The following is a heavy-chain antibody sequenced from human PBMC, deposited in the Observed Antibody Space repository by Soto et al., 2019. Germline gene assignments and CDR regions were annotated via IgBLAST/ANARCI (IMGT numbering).Heavy chain of an antibody. J-gene: IGHJ4*02. CDR1: GGSISSYY. D-gene: IGHD2-2*01. Sequence: SETLSLTCTVSGGSISSYYWSWIRQPPGKGLEWIGNIYNSGSTNYNPSLKSRVTISVDTSNNQFSLKLTSVTAADTGVYYCASRYAPSEFDHWGQGSLVTVSS. V-gene: IGHV4-4*08. CDR3: ASRYAPSEFDH. CDR2: IYNSGST.